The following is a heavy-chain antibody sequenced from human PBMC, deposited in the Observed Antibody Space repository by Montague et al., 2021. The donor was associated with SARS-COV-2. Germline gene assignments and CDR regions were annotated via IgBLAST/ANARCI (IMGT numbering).Heavy chain of an antibody. V-gene: IGHV4-30-4*08. J-gene: IGHJ3*02. CDR3: ASYIVVVTANSEGYDAFDI. CDR2: IYYSGST. CDR1: GGSISSGDYY. D-gene: IGHD2-21*02. Sequence: TLSLTCTVSGGSISSGDYYWSWIRQPPGKGLEWIGYIYYSGSTYYXSSLKSRVTISVDTSKNQFSLKLSSVTAADTAVYYCASYIVVVTANSEGYDAFDIWGQGTMVTVSS.